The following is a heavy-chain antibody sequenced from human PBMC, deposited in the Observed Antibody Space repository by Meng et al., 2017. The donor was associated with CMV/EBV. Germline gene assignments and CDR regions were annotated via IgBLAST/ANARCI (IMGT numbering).Heavy chain of an antibody. CDR3: ARGGGGEWELLHYFDY. Sequence: QVRRTQWGLGLLQPSETLSPPCAVYGGSFSGYYWSWIRQPQGKGLEWIGEINHSGSTNYNPSLKSRVTISVDTSKNQFSLKLSSVTAADTAVYYCARGGGGEWELLHYFDYWGQGTLVTVSS. D-gene: IGHD1-26*01. CDR2: INHSGST. J-gene: IGHJ4*02. V-gene: IGHV4-34*01. CDR1: GGSFSGYY.